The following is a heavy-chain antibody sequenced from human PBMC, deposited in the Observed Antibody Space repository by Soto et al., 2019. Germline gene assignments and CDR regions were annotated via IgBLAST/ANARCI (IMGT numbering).Heavy chain of an antibody. CDR1: GVFVTAGNL. Sequence: QVHLQESGPGLVKPWGTLSLTCAVSGVFVTAGNLWSWVRQSPGKGLEWIGEVFPDGSTNYNPSLKSRVTISLDKSQNHFSLILTSVTAADTALYYCARVLSGNKEWFDPWGQGTLVTVSS. D-gene: IGHD3-10*01. CDR2: VFPDGST. V-gene: IGHV4-4*02. CDR3: ARVLSGNKEWFDP. J-gene: IGHJ5*02.